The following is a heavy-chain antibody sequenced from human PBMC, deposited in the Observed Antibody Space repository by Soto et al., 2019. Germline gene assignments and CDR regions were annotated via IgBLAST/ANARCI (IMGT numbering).Heavy chain of an antibody. J-gene: IGHJ4*02. CDR1: GGTFSSYA. CDR3: ARAPQNYYDSSGYPRPFDY. D-gene: IGHD3-22*01. V-gene: IGHV1-69*13. CDR2: IIPIFGTA. Sequence: GASVKVSCKASGGTFSSYAISWVRQAPGQGLEWMGGIIPIFGTANYAQKFQGRVTITADESTSTAYMELSSLRSEDTAVYYCARAPQNYYDSSGYPRPFDYWGQGTLVTVP.